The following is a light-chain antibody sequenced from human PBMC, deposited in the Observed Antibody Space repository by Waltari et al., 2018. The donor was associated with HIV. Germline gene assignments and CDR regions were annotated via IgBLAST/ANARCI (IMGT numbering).Light chain of an antibody. CDR1: SSNIGAGYE. Sequence: QSVLTQPPSVSGAPGQRVTISCHGSSSNIGAGYEVPWYQQLPGTAPKLLIYGNSNRPSGVPDRFSGSKSGTSASLAITGLQAEDEADYYCQSYDSSLSGWVFGGGTKLTVL. CDR2: GNS. V-gene: IGLV1-40*01. J-gene: IGLJ3*02. CDR3: QSYDSSLSGWV.